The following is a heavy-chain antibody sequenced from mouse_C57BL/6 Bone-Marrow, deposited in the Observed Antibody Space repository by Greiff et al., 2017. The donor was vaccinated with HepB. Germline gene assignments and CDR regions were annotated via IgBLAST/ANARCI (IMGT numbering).Heavy chain of an antibody. CDR3: ARVLGREYFDV. CDR1: GFTFSDYY. V-gene: IGHV5-16*01. CDR2: INYDGSST. D-gene: IGHD4-1*01. Sequence: EVQVVESEGGLVQPGSSMKLSCTASGFTFSDYYMAWVRQVPEKGLEWVANINYDGSSTYYLDSLKSRFIISRDNAKTILYLQMSSLKSEDTATYYIARVLGREYFDVWGTGTTVTVSS. J-gene: IGHJ1*03.